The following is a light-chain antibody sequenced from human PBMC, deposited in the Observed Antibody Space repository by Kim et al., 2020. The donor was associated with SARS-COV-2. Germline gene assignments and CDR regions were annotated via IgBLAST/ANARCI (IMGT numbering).Light chain of an antibody. CDR3: QAWDSSTEV. J-gene: IGLJ1*01. Sequence: VFPGQTASITCSGDKLGDKYACWYQQKPGQSPVLVIYQDSKRPSGIPERFSGSNSGNTATLTISGTQAMDEADYYCQAWDSSTEVFGTGTKVTVL. CDR2: QDS. V-gene: IGLV3-1*01. CDR1: KLGDKY.